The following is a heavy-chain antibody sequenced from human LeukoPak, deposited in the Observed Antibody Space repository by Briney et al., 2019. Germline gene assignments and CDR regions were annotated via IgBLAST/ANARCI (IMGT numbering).Heavy chain of an antibody. Sequence: SVKVSCKASGGTFSSYAISWVRQAPGQGLEWMGGIIPIFGTANYAQKLQGRVTITTDESTSTAYMELSSLRSEDTAVYYCAAPSSSGWWGFDYWGQGTLVTVSS. CDR2: IIPIFGTA. CDR3: AAPSSSGWWGFDY. V-gene: IGHV1-69*05. J-gene: IGHJ4*02. CDR1: GGTFSSYA. D-gene: IGHD6-19*01.